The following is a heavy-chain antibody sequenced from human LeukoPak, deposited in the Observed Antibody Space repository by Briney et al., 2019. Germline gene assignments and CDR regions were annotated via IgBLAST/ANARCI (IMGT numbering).Heavy chain of an antibody. CDR3: AYGYNYGYDY. J-gene: IGHJ4*02. Sequence: SETLSLTCAVNGGFFSGYYWSWIRQPPGKGLEWIGEINRSGSTNYNPPLKSRVTISVDTSKNQFSLKLSSVTAAHTAVYYCAYGYNYGYDYWGQGTLVTVSS. CDR2: INRSGST. D-gene: IGHD5-18*01. CDR1: GGFFSGYY. V-gene: IGHV4-34*01.